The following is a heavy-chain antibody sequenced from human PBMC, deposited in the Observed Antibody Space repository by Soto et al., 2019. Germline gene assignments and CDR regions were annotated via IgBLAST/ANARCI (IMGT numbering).Heavy chain of an antibody. V-gene: IGHV1-18*01. CDR3: ARPATYSSSWTYDY. D-gene: IGHD6-13*01. Sequence: QVQLVQSGAEVKKPGASVKVSCKASGYTFTRYGIRWVRQAPGQGLEWMGWISVSNGNTNYAQKFQGRVTLTTDTSTSTAYMALRSLRSDDTAVYYCARPATYSSSWTYDYWGQGTLVTVSS. J-gene: IGHJ4*02. CDR1: GYTFTRYG. CDR2: ISVSNGNT.